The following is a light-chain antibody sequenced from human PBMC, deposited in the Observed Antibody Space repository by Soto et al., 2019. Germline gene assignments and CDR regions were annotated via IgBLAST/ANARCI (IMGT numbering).Light chain of an antibody. CDR2: QDS. V-gene: IGLV3-1*01. CDR3: QAWDSSTHVV. Sequence: SYELTQPPSVSVSPGQTASITCSGAKLGDKYACWYQQKPGQSPVLVIYQDSKRPSGIPERFSGSNSGNTATLTISGTQAMDEADYYCQAWDSSTHVVFGGGTKGTVL. J-gene: IGLJ2*01. CDR1: KLGDKY.